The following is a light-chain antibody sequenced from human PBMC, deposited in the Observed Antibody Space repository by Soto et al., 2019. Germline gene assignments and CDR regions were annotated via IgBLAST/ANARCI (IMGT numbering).Light chain of an antibody. CDR3: QQYNKLPPYT. CDR1: QSVSSN. CDR2: AAS. J-gene: IGKJ2*01. V-gene: IGKV3-15*01. Sequence: EIVMTQSPATLSVSPGERATLSCRASQSVSSNLAWYQQKPGQAPRLLIYAASTRATGIPARFSGSGSGTELTLTISSLQSEDFAVYYCQQYNKLPPYTFGQGTKLEIK.